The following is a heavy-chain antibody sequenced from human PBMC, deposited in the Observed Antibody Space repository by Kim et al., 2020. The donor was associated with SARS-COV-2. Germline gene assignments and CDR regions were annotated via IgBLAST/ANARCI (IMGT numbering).Heavy chain of an antibody. J-gene: IGHJ3*02. CDR3: ARVARITIFGVVNSAFDI. Sequence: SETLSRTCTVSGGSISSGGYYWSWIRQHPGKGLEWIGYIYYSGSTYYNPSLKSRVTISVDTSKNQFSLKLSSVTAADTAVYYCARVARITIFGVVNSAFDIWCQGTMVTVSS. D-gene: IGHD3-3*01. V-gene: IGHV4-31*03. CDR2: IYYSGST. CDR1: GGSISSGGYY.